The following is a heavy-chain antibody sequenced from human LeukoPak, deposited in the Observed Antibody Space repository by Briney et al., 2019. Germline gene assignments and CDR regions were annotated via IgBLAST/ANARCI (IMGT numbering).Heavy chain of an antibody. V-gene: IGHV3-11*01. CDR3: ARDSRGYFDY. CDR2: MSSSGSTI. D-gene: IGHD3-10*01. CDR1: GFTLSDYY. J-gene: IGHJ4*02. Sequence: GGSLRLSCAASGFTLSDYYMNWIRQAPGKGLEWVSYMSSSGSTIYYAHSVKGRSTISRDNDENSLYLQMNSLRAEDTAVYYCARDSRGYFDYWGQGTLVTVSS.